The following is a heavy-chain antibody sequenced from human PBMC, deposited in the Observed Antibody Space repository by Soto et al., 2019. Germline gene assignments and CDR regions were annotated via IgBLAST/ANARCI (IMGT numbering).Heavy chain of an antibody. V-gene: IGHV3-11*06. D-gene: IGHD1-1*01. J-gene: IGHJ4*02. CDR1: GFIFSHYY. CDR3: ARLPYSVYNRNFDY. Sequence: QVQMVESGGGLVKPGGPLRLSCAASGFIFSHYYMGWFRQAPGKGLEWVSYINPTSGHIYYAYSVKGPFTISRDNARNSLYLQVNSLTAEATAMCHCARLPYSVYNRNFDYWGEGTLVTFSS. CDR2: INPTSGHI.